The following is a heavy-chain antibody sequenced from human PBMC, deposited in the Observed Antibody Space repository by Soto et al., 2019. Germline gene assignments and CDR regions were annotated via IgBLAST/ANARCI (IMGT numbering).Heavy chain of an antibody. D-gene: IGHD3-22*01. CDR3: ARGDGDYDDGNGYLGRH. J-gene: IGHJ4*02. Sequence: EVQLVESGGGIVQPGGSLRLSCAASGFTFSSYWMHWVRQAPGKGLVWVSRINSDGSRTSYADSAKGRFTISRDNAKNTVYLQMNSLRDEDTAVYYCARGDGDYDDGNGYLGRHWGQGTLVTVSS. CDR2: INSDGSRT. CDR1: GFTFSSYW. V-gene: IGHV3-74*01.